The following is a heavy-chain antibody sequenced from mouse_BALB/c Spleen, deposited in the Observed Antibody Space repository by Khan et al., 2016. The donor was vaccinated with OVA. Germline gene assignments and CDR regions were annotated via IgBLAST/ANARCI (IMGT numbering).Heavy chain of an antibody. CDR2: ISSSGST. CDR1: GYSITSDYA. V-gene: IGHV3-2*02. Sequence: EVQLQESGPGLVKPSQSLSLTCTVTGYSITSDYAWNWIRQFPGNKLEWMGYISSSGSTNYNPALKSQISLTRDTSKNQFFLQLNSVTTEDTATYYCARDGSRYNYAMDYWGQGTSVTVSS. J-gene: IGHJ4*01. D-gene: IGHD2-3*01. CDR3: ARDGSRYNYAMDY.